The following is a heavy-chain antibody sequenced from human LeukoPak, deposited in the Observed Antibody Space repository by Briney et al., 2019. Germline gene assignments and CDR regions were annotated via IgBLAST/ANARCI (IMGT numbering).Heavy chain of an antibody. CDR3: ARAITNYGYIFDY. J-gene: IGHJ4*02. V-gene: IGHV4-34*01. D-gene: IGHD5-18*01. CDR2: INHSGST. CDR1: GGSFSGYY. Sequence: PSETLSLTCAVYGGSFSGYYWSWIRQPPGKGLEWIGEINHSGSTNYNPSLKSRVTISVDTSKNHFSLKLSSVTAADTAVYYCARAITNYGYIFDYWGQGTLVTVSS.